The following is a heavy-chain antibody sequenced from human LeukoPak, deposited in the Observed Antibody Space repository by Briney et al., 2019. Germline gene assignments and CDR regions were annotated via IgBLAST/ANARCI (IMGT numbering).Heavy chain of an antibody. CDR3: AKGARRPYSSGWHYFDY. CDR2: ISGSGGST. V-gene: IGHV3-23*01. J-gene: IGHJ4*02. Sequence: PGGSLRLSCAASGFTFSNYAMSWVRQAPGKGLEWVSAISGSGGSTYYADSVKGRFTISRDNSKNTLYLQMNSLRAEDTAVYYCAKGARRPYSSGWHYFDYWGQGTLVTVSS. CDR1: GFTFSNYA. D-gene: IGHD6-19*01.